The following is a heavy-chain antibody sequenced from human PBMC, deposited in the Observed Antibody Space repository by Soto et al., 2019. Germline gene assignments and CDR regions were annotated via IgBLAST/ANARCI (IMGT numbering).Heavy chain of an antibody. V-gene: IGHV4-39*01. J-gene: IGHJ4*02. CDR1: GGSISSSSYY. CDR3: ARHRAIRVGYCSSWDADY. CDR2: IYYSGST. Sequence: QLQLQESGPGLVKASETLSLTCTVSGGSISSSSYYWGWIRQPPGKGLEWIGSIYYSGSTYYNPSLKSRVPVSVDTSKNQFSVKLRSVRAADTAVYYCARHRAIRVGYCSSWDADYWGQGTLVTVSS. D-gene: IGHD6-13*01.